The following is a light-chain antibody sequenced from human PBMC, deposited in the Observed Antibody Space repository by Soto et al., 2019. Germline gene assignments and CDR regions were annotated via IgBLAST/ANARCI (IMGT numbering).Light chain of an antibody. J-gene: IGLJ2*01. CDR1: SSDVGSYHL. CDR3: CSYAGSGTWI. Sequence: QSALTQPASVSGSPGQSITISCTGTSSDVGSYHLVSWYQQYPGKAPKLMIFEGSKRPSGIPHRFSGSKSANTASLRISGLQAEDEADYYCCSYAGSGTWIFGDGTKLTVL. CDR2: EGS. V-gene: IGLV2-23*01.